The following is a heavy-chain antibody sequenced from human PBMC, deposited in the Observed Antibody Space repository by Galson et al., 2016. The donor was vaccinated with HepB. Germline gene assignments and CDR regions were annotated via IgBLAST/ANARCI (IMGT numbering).Heavy chain of an antibody. V-gene: IGHV3-33*01. J-gene: IGHJ3*02. Sequence: SLRLSCAASGFTFNNYVFHWVRQAPGKGLEWVAVVWSDETNKYYADSVKGRFTISRDNSKNTLYLQLNSLRAEDTAMYYCARGQYDAFDIWGQGTMVTVSS. CDR3: ARGQYDAFDI. CDR2: VWSDETNK. CDR1: GFTFNNYV.